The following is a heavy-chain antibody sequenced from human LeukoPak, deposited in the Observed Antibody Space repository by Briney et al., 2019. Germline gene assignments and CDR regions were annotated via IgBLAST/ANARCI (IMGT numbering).Heavy chain of an antibody. CDR3: ARDGSVDCSSTSCPSGFDY. V-gene: IGHV3-33*01. CDR2: IWYDGSNK. CDR1: GFTFSSYG. J-gene: IGHJ4*02. Sequence: GRSLRLSCAASGFTFSSYGMHWVRQAAGKGLEWVAVIWYDGSNKYYADSVKGRFTISRDNSKNTLYLQMNSLRAEDTAVYYCARDGSVDCSSTSCPSGFDYWGQGTLVTVSS. D-gene: IGHD2-2*01.